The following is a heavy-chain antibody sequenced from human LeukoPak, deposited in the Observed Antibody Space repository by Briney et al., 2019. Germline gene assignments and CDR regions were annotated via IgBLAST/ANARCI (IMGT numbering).Heavy chain of an antibody. D-gene: IGHD4-17*01. CDR3: ARDVVYGDCYNWFDP. J-gene: IGHJ5*02. CDR2: IYYSGST. V-gene: IGHV4-59*01. Sequence: SETLSLTCTVSGGSISSYYWSWIRQPPGKGLEWIGYIYYSGSTNYNPSLKSRVPISVHPSKNQFSQKLSSVTAADTAVYYCARDVVYGDCYNWFDPWGQGTLVTVSS. CDR1: GGSISSYY.